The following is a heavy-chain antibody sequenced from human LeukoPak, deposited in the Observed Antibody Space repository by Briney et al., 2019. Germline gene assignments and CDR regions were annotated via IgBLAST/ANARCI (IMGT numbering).Heavy chain of an antibody. CDR3: ARGDYYDSSGYFDAFDI. D-gene: IGHD3-22*01. J-gene: IGHJ3*02. V-gene: IGHV4-59*01. CDR2: IYYSGST. Sequence: SETLSLTCTVYGGSISSYYWSWIRQPPGKGLEWIGYIYYSGSTNYNPSLKSRVTISVDTSKNQFSLKLSSVTAADTAVYYCARGDYYDSSGYFDAFDIWGQGTMVTVSS. CDR1: GGSISSYY.